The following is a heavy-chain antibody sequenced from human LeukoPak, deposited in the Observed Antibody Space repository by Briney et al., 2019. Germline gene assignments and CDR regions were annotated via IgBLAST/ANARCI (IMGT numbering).Heavy chain of an antibody. Sequence: PGGSLRLSCAASGFTFSSCAMHWVRQAPGKGLEWVAVISYDGSNKYYADSVKGRFTISRDNSKNTLYLQMNSLRAEDTAVYYCARDLAVAFDYWGQGTLVTVSS. D-gene: IGHD6-19*01. V-gene: IGHV3-30-3*01. CDR3: ARDLAVAFDY. CDR2: ISYDGSNK. CDR1: GFTFSSCA. J-gene: IGHJ4*02.